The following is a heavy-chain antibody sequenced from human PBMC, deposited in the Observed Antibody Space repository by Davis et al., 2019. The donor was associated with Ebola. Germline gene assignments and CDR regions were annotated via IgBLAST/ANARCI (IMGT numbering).Heavy chain of an antibody. D-gene: IGHD3/OR15-3a*01. Sequence: GESLKISCAASGFSFSNYGMYWVRQAPGKGLDWVAVISYYDGSNKKYGDSVKGRFTISRDNSKNMLYLQMNSLRDEDTAIYYCTTDPEDWLDFDYWGQGTLVTVSS. CDR2: ISYYDGSNK. CDR1: GFSFSNYG. J-gene: IGHJ4*02. V-gene: IGHV3-33*05. CDR3: TTDPEDWLDFDY.